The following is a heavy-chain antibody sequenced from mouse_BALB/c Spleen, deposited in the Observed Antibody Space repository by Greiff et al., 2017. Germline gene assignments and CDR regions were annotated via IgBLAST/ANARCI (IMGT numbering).Heavy chain of an antibody. Sequence: VQLKESGPGLVKPSQSLSLTCSVTGYSITSGYYWNWIRQFPGNKLEWMGYISYDGSNNYNPSLKNRISITRDTSKNQFFLKLNSVTTEDTATYYCARLIYYAMDYWGQGTSVTVSS. V-gene: IGHV3-6*02. CDR2: ISYDGSN. J-gene: IGHJ4*01. CDR1: GYSITSGYY. CDR3: ARLIYYAMDY.